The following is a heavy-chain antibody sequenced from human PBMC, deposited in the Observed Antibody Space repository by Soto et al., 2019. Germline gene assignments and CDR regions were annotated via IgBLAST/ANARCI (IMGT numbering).Heavy chain of an antibody. CDR3: ATARSMLRDYVCFDS. J-gene: IGHJ4*02. V-gene: IGHV1-24*01. CDR2: FDPEDRET. CDR1: GYTLTELS. D-gene: IGHD3-10*01. Sequence: ASVKLSCKVSGYTLTELSMHWVQHSPRTRIEWMGGFDPEDRETIYAHKFQGRGTMAEDTSTDTEYMELSSLRLEVTVVYYFATARSMLRDYVCFDSWSQGTLVTVSS.